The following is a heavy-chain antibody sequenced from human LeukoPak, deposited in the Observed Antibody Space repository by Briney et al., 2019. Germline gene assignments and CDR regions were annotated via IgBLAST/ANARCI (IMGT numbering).Heavy chain of an antibody. D-gene: IGHD2-8*01. V-gene: IGHV1-2*02. CDR2: INPNSGGT. Sequence: ASVKVSCKASGYTFTGYYMHWVRQAPGQGLEWMGWINPNSGGTNYAQKFQGRVTMTRDTSISTAYMELSRLGSDDTAVYYCARVMVYASNFDYWGQGTLVTVSS. J-gene: IGHJ4*02. CDR1: GYTFTGYY. CDR3: ARVMVYASNFDY.